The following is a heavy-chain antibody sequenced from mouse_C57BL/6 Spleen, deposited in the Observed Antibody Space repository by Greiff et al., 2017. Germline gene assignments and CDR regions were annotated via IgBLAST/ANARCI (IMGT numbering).Heavy chain of an antibody. Sequence: QVQLKQSGAELVRPGASVKLSCKASGYTFTDYYINWVKQRPGQGLEWIARIYPGSGNTYYNEKFKGKATLTAEKSSSPAYMQLSSLTSEDSAVYFCAREGLLPYYYAMDYWGQGTSVTVSS. CDR2: IYPGSGNT. V-gene: IGHV1-76*01. D-gene: IGHD2-3*01. CDR1: GYTFTDYY. CDR3: AREGLLPYYYAMDY. J-gene: IGHJ4*01.